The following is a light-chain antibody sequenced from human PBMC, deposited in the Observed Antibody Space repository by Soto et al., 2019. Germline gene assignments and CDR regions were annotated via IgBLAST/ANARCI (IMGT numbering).Light chain of an antibody. CDR3: ISYIPSTTTHWV. CDR2: DVN. V-gene: IGLV2-11*01. CDR1: SSDVGGYNY. J-gene: IGLJ3*02. Sequence: QSALTQPRSVSGSPGQSVTLSCTGTSSDVGGYNYVSWYQQHPGKAPKLMIDDVNKRPSGVPDRFSGSRSGNTASLTISGLQAEDEADYYCISYIPSTTTHWVFGGGTKLTVL.